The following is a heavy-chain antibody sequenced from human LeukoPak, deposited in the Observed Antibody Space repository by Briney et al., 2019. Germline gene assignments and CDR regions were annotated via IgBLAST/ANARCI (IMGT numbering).Heavy chain of an antibody. Sequence: ASVKVSCKASGYTFTGYYMHWVRQAPGQGLEWMGGINPNSGGTNYAQKFQGRVTMTRDTSISTAYMELSRLRSDDTAVYYCASDYGSGTGAFWFDPWGQGTLVTVSS. CDR2: INPNSGGT. V-gene: IGHV1-2*02. D-gene: IGHD3-10*01. CDR1: GYTFTGYY. J-gene: IGHJ5*02. CDR3: ASDYGSGTGAFWFDP.